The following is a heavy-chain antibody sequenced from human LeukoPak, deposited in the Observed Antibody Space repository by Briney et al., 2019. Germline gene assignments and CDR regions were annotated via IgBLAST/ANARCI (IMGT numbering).Heavy chain of an antibody. CDR2: IKSTSDGGTI. Sequence: GGSLRLSRVGSRFTFSDAWRSWVRPAPGKGVEWVGRIKSTSDGGTIDYAAPVKGRFNISRDDSRNTLYLQMNSLKTEDTAVYYCTTRRQDGWWGQGTLVTVS. D-gene: IGHD2-15*01. J-gene: IGHJ4*02. V-gene: IGHV3-15*01. CDR3: TTRRQDGW. CDR1: RFTFSDAW.